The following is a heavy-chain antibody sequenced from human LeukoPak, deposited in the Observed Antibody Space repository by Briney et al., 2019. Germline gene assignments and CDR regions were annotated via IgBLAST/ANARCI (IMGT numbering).Heavy chain of an antibody. CDR3: XKXXXAXPVLAGFDP. D-gene: IGHD3-3*02. V-gene: IGHV3-64D*06. J-gene: IGHJ5*02. CDR2: ISSNGGST. CDR1: GFTFSSYA. Sequence: GGSLRLSCSASGFTFSSYAMHWVRRAPGKGLEYVSAISSNGGSTYYADSVKGRFTISRDNSKNTLYLQMSSLRAEDTAVYYXXKXXXAXPVLAGFDPWGQGTLVTVSS.